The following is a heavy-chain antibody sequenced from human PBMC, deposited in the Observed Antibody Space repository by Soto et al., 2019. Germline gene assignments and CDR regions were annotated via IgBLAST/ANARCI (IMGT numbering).Heavy chain of an antibody. V-gene: IGHV3-48*02. J-gene: IGHJ4*02. CDR3: ARVAGDSSGYYLNYLDY. Sequence: EVQLVESGGGLVQPGGSLRLSCAASGFTFSSYSMNGVRQAPGKGLEWVSYISSSSSTIYYADSVKGRFTISRDNAKNSLYLQMNSLRDEDTAVYYCARVAGDSSGYYLNYLDYWGQGTLVTVSS. CDR1: GFTFSSYS. CDR2: ISSSSSTI. D-gene: IGHD3-22*01.